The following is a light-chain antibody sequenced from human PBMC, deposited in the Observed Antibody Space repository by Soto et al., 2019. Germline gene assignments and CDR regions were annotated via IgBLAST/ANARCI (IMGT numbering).Light chain of an antibody. Sequence: DIQMTQSPSSLSASVGDRVTITCRASQSLSTYLNWYQQKPGEAPKLLIYYTSILQSGVPSRFSGRESGTDFTLTISSLQPEDFGTYYCQQSYRTPYTFGQGTKLEI. CDR3: QQSYRTPYT. CDR1: QSLSTY. J-gene: IGKJ2*01. CDR2: YTS. V-gene: IGKV1-39*01.